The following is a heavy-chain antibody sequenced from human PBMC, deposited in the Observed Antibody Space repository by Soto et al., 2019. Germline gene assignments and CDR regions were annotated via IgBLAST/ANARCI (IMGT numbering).Heavy chain of an antibody. D-gene: IGHD1-26*01. Sequence: QVQLAESGGGLVKSGGSLTLSWSTSGFVFTDYFMSWICQAPGKGLEWVSYISPSGDVTHYADSVKGRFTISRDNTKNSLLLQMSSLRGDDTAVYYCARQLERRVGAASHWGEGTRVSVSS. CDR1: GFVFTDYF. CDR2: ISPSGDVT. J-gene: IGHJ4*02. V-gene: IGHV3-11*01. CDR3: ARQLERRVGAASH.